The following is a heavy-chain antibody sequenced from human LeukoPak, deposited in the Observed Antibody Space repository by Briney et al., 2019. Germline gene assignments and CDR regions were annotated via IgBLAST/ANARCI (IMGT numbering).Heavy chain of an antibody. J-gene: IGHJ5*02. CDR1: GGSISSNPYF. Sequence: SETLSLACTVSGGSISSNPYFCGWIRQSPGKGLEWIASLYYSESAYYNPSLQGRVTISVDTSKNQFSLKLSSVTAADTAVYYCARHSILGYGENNWFDPWGRGTLVTVSS. CDR3: ARHSILGYGENNWFDP. D-gene: IGHD4/OR15-4a*01. CDR2: LYYSESA. V-gene: IGHV4-39*01.